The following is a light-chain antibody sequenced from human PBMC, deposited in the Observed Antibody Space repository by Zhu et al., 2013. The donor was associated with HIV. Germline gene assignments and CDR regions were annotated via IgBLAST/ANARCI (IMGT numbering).Light chain of an antibody. CDR1: QSVSSN. V-gene: IGKV3-11*01. CDR2: DTS. CDR3: QQRSNWPPEVT. Sequence: EIVMTQSPATLSVSPGERATLSCRASQSVSSNLAWYQQKPGQAPRLLIYDTSDRATGIPARFSGSGSETDFTLTISSLEPEDFAVYYCQQRSNWPPEVTFGGGTKVEIK. J-gene: IGKJ4*01.